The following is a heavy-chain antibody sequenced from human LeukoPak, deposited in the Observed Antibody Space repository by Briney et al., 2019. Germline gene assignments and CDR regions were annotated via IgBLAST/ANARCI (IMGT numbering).Heavy chain of an antibody. J-gene: IGHJ3*02. Sequence: ASVKVSCKASGYTFTSYDINWVRQATGQGLEWMGWMNPNSGNTGYAQKFQGRVTMTRNTSISTAYTELSSLRSEDTAAYYCAAPGGSGSYGAFDIWGQGTMVTVSS. CDR3: AAPGGSGSYGAFDI. CDR2: MNPNSGNT. D-gene: IGHD3-10*01. CDR1: GYTFTSYD. V-gene: IGHV1-8*01.